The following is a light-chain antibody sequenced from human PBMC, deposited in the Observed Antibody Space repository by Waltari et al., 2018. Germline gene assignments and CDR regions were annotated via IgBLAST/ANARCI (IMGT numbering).Light chain of an antibody. J-gene: IGLJ1*01. Sequence: QSALTQPASVSGSPGQSITISCTGTSSDAGSYNLVSWYQQHPGKAPKLMIYEVSKRPSGVSNRFSGSKSGNTASLTISGLQAEDEAGYYCCSYAGSSTLWVFGTGTKVTVL. CDR3: CSYAGSSTLWV. V-gene: IGLV2-23*02. CDR2: EVS. CDR1: SSDAGSYNL.